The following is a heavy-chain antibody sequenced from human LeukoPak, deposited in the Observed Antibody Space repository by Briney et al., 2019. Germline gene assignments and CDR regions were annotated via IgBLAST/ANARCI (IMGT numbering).Heavy chain of an antibody. CDR1: GGSISSGSYY. Sequence: SQTLSLTCTVSGGSISSGSYYWSWIRQPAGKGLEWIGRIYTSGSTNYNPSLKSRATISVDTSENQFSLKLSSVTAADTAVYYCARDDCSSTSCYTWWGQGTLVTVSS. CDR3: ARDDCSSTSCYTW. D-gene: IGHD2-2*02. J-gene: IGHJ4*02. CDR2: IYTSGST. V-gene: IGHV4-61*02.